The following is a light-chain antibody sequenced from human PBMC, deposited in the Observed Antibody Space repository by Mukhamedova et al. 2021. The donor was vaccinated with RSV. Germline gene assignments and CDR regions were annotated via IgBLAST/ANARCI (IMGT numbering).Light chain of an antibody. CDR2: GAS. Sequence: WYQRRVHGKAPKVLISGASNLETGVPSRFSGSGSGTDFTFTISSLQPEDIATYYCQQYANVLSFGPGTKVDIK. CDR3: QQYANVLS. V-gene: IGKV1-33*01. J-gene: IGKJ3*01.